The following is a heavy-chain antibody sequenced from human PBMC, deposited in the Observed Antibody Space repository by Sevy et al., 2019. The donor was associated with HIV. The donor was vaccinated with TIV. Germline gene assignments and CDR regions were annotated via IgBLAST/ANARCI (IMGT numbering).Heavy chain of an antibody. CDR3: ARGRLGAVRMSVFDI. CDR2: IFWDSDSV. J-gene: IGHJ3*02. CDR1: GFTFDDYA. D-gene: IGHD6-19*01. V-gene: IGHV3-9*03. Sequence: GGSLRLSCAASGFTFDDYAMHWVRQAPGKGLEWVSGIFWDSDSVGYADSVKGRFTISRDNSENSLYLQMKSLRPEDMALFFCARGRLGAVRMSVFDIWGQGTMVTVSS.